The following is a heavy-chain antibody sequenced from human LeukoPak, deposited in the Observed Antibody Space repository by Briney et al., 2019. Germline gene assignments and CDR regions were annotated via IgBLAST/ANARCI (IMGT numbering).Heavy chain of an antibody. CDR3: IGVECSSTSCGSDAFDI. CDR2: ISGSGGST. Sequence: PGGSLRLSCAASGFTLSTYAMSWVRQAPGKGLEWVSSISGSGGSTYYGEAVKGRFTISRDNSKKTLYLQMNSLRAEDTALYYCIGVECSSTSCGSDAFDIWGQGTMVTVSS. J-gene: IGHJ3*02. V-gene: IGHV3-23*01. CDR1: GFTLSTYA. D-gene: IGHD2-2*01.